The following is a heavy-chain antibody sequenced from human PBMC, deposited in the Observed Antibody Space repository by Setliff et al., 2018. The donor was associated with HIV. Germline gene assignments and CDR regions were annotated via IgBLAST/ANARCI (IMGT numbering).Heavy chain of an antibody. CDR2: IYHSGST. CDR3: ARDDSIVLVPAIMRGDGFDF. CDR1: GGSISSNW. V-gene: IGHV4-4*02. D-gene: IGHD2-2*01. Sequence: PSETLSLTCAVSGGSISSNWWSWVRQSPGKGLEWIGEIYHSGSTHYNPSLQSRVTISVDKSKSQFSLRLASVTAADTAIYYCARDDSIVLVPAIMRGDGFDFWGQGRMVTVSS. J-gene: IGHJ3*01.